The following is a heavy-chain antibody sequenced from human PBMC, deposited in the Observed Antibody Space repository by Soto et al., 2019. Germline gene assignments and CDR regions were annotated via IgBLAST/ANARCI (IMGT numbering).Heavy chain of an antibody. V-gene: IGHV3-7*01. J-gene: IGHJ4*02. CDR1: GFTFHNYW. CDR3: ARENYFDY. CDR2: IKPDGSDK. Sequence: EVHLVESGGGLVQPGGSLRLSCAASGFTFHNYWMGWVRQTPDKGLEWVANIKPDGSDKYYVDSVKGRFTISRDNAKNSLYLQMNSLRAEVTAVYYCARENYFDYWGQGTLVTVSS.